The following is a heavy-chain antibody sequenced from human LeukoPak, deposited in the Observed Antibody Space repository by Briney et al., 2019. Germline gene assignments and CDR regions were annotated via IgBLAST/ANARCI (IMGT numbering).Heavy chain of an antibody. CDR3: ARDGCFPYYYGMNV. CDR2: IYYSGST. D-gene: IGHD2-21*01. CDR1: GGPISSYY. J-gene: IGHJ6*02. V-gene: IGHV4-59*01. Sequence: SETLSLTCTVSGGPISSYYWSWIRQPPGKGLEWIGYIYYSGSTNYNPSLKSRVTISVDTSKNQFSLKLSSVTAADTAVYYCARDGCFPYYYGMNVWGQGTTVTVSS.